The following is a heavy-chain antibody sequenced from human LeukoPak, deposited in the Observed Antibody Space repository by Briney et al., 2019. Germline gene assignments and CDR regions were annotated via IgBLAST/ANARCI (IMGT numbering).Heavy chain of an antibody. V-gene: IGHV3-7*01. J-gene: IGHJ1*01. CDR3: ARAPIPTYYDSSGYSEYFQH. D-gene: IGHD3-22*01. CDR1: GFTFSSKW. Sequence: GGSLRLSCAASGFTFSSKWMSWVRQAPGKGLEWVANIKQDGSEKYYVDSVKGRFTISRDNAKNSLYLQMNSLRAEDTAVYYCARAPIPTYYDSSGYSEYFQHWGQGTLVTVSS. CDR2: IKQDGSEK.